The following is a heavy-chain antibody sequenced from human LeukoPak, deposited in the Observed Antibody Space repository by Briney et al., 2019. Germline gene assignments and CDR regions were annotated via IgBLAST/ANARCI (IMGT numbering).Heavy chain of an antibody. Sequence: ASVKVSCKASGYTFTSYDINWVRQATGQGLEWMGWMNPNSGNTGYAQKFQGRVTMTRNTSISTAYMELSSLRSEDTAVLCCGRGYRMVLLVIIFYYYDYWGQGTLVTVSS. CDR3: GRGYRMVLLVIIFYYYDY. D-gene: IGHD3-10*01. CDR1: GYTFTSYD. J-gene: IGHJ4*02. V-gene: IGHV1-8*01. CDR2: MNPNSGNT.